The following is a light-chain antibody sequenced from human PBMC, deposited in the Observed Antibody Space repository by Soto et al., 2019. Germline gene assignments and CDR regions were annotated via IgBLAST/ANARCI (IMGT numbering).Light chain of an antibody. CDR1: QDISHY. CDR2: AAS. J-gene: IGKJ4*01. CDR3: QQHDNLPLT. Sequence: DIQMTQSPSSLSASVGDRVTITCQASQDISHYLNWYQQKPGKAPKLLIHAASNLETGVPSRFSGRGSGTDFTFTISSLQPEDIAKYYCQQHDNLPLTFGGGTKVEIK. V-gene: IGKV1-33*01.